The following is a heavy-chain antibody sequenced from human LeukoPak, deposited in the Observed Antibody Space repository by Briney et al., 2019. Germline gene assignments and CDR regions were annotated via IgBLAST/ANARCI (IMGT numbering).Heavy chain of an antibody. V-gene: IGHV3-74*01. CDR1: GFTFSSYW. Sequence: PGGSLRRSCAASGFTFSSYWMHWVRQAPGKGLVWVSRIKSDGSTRYADSVKGRFTISRDNPKNTVSLQMNSLRAEDTGVYYCARAPSEIGGYCPEYFRHWGQGTLVTVSP. CDR2: IKSDGST. CDR3: ARAPSEIGGYCPEYFRH. D-gene: IGHD2-21*01. J-gene: IGHJ1*01.